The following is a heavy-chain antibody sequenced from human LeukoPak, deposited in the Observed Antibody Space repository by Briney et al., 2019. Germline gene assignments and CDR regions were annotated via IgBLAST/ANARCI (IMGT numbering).Heavy chain of an antibody. Sequence: GGSLRLSCAASGFTFSNYWMTWVRPAPGKGLEWVANIKQDGSEKSYVDSVKGRFTISRDNTKNSLYLQMNSLRAEDTAVYFCAREWAGPSFDYWGQGTLVTVSS. D-gene: IGHD6-19*01. V-gene: IGHV3-7*01. CDR2: IKQDGSEK. CDR3: AREWAGPSFDY. J-gene: IGHJ4*02. CDR1: GFTFSNYW.